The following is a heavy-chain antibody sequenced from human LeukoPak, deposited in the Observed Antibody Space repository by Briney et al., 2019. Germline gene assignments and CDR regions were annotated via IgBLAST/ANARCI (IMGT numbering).Heavy chain of an antibody. V-gene: IGHV1-18*01. CDR2: ISAYNDNT. Sequence: ASVKVSCKASGYTFTSYGISWVRRAPGQGLEWMGWISAYNDNTNYAQKLQGRVTMTTDTSTSTAYMELRSLRSDDTAVYYCARDLLRFLEWLPAYYYYGMDVWGQGTTVTVSS. CDR3: ARDLLRFLEWLPAYYYYGMDV. J-gene: IGHJ6*02. D-gene: IGHD3-3*01. CDR1: GYTFTSYG.